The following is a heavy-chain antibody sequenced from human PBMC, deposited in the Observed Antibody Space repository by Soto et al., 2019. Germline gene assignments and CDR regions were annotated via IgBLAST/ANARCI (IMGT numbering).Heavy chain of an antibody. Sequence: QVQLVQSGAEVKKPGSSVKVSCKASGGTFSSYTISWVRQAPGQGLEWMGRIIPILGIANYAQKFQGRVTITADKSTCTAYMELSSLRSEDTAVYYCARVDMVRGVIKGYYYGMDVWGQGTTVTVSS. D-gene: IGHD3-10*01. CDR1: GGTFSSYT. CDR3: ARVDMVRGVIKGYYYGMDV. V-gene: IGHV1-69*02. J-gene: IGHJ6*02. CDR2: IIPILGIA.